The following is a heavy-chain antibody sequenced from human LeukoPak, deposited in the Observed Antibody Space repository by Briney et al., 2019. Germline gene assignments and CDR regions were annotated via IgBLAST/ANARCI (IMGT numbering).Heavy chain of an antibody. Sequence: TGGSLRLSCAASGFTFSSYSMNWVRQAPGMGLEWVSSMSSGSIYISYADSVRGRFTISRDNAKNSLYLQMNSLRAEDTAVYYCARDLVGMATPYGDHWGQGTLVTVSS. V-gene: IGHV3-21*04. J-gene: IGHJ4*02. CDR1: GFTFSSYS. CDR2: MSSGSIYI. D-gene: IGHD5-24*01. CDR3: ARDLVGMATPYGDH.